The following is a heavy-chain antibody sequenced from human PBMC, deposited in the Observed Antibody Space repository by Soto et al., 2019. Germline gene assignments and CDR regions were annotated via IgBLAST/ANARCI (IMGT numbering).Heavy chain of an antibody. CDR2: INHSGST. CDR3: ARESIAARPFDYYYGMDV. Sequence: SETLSLTCAFYCGSFSGYYWSWIRQPPGKGLEWIGEINHSGSTNYNPSLKSRVTISVDTSKNQFSLKLSSVTAADTAVYYCARESIAARPFDYYYGMDVWGQGTTVTVSS. J-gene: IGHJ6*02. CDR1: CGSFSGYY. D-gene: IGHD6-6*01. V-gene: IGHV4-34*01.